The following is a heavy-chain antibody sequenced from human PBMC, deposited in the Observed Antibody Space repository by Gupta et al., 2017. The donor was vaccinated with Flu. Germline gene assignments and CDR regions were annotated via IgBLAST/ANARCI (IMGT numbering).Heavy chain of an antibody. CDR1: GFTFSSYG. V-gene: IGHV3-33*01. D-gene: IGHD3-22*01. Sequence: QVQLVESGGGVVQPGRSLRLSCAASGFTFSSYGMHWVRQAPGKGLEWVAVIWYDGSNKYYADSVKGRFTISRDNSKNTLYLQMNSLRAEDTAVYYCARGVVMGSYYYYGMDVWGQGTTVTVSS. CDR2: IWYDGSNK. J-gene: IGHJ6*02. CDR3: ARGVVMGSYYYYGMDV.